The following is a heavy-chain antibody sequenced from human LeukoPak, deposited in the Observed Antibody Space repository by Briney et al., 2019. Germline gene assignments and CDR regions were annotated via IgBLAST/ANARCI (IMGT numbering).Heavy chain of an antibody. J-gene: IGHJ4*02. D-gene: IGHD2-2*01. CDR1: GFTFSHYA. V-gene: IGHV3-33*06. Sequence: GTSLRLSCAASGFTFSHYAMHWVRQAPGKGLEWVAVIWYDGSHDTYTDSVKGRFTVSRDNFKNALHLQMNSLRVEDTAVYYCAKEGDYCSSSGCHKRGIDYWGQGILVTVSS. CDR2: IWYDGSHD. CDR3: AKEGDYCSSSGCHKRGIDY.